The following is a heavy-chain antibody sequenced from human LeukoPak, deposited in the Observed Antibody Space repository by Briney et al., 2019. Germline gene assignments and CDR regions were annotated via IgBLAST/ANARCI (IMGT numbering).Heavy chain of an antibody. V-gene: IGHV3-30-3*01. Sequence: GGSLRLSCAASGFTFSSYAMHWVRQAPGKGLEWVAVISYDGSNKYYADSVKGRFTISRDNSKNTLYLQMNSLRAEDTAVYYCASIVVVTTSIGHFDYWGQGTLVTVSS. J-gene: IGHJ4*02. CDR3: ASIVVVTTSIGHFDY. CDR1: GFTFSSYA. CDR2: ISYDGSNK. D-gene: IGHD3-22*01.